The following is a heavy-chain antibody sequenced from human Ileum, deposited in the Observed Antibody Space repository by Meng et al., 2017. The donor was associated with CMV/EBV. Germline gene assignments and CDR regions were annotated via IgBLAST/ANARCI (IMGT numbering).Heavy chain of an antibody. CDR3: ARTVGYNYGWAYFDF. Sequence: ASDFNGSPTYTTWVRQAPGKGLEWVSVIYSGGSTHYADSVKGRFTISRDDSKKTVFLQMNSLRAEDTAVYYCARTVGYNYGWAYFDFWGQGTLVTVSS. D-gene: IGHD5-18*01. J-gene: IGHJ4*02. V-gene: IGHV3-53*01. CDR2: IYSGGST. CDR1: DFNGSPTY.